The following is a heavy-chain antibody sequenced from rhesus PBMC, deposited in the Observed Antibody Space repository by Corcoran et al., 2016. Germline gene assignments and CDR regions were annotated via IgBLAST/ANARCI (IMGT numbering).Heavy chain of an antibody. CDR2: SYGSGSTT. CDR1: GGSISSTY. Sequence: QLQLQESGPGLVKPSETLSVTCAVPGGSISSTYGRWNPQAPGKGLGGLGYSYGSGSTTNSNPSLRSRVTLSVDTSKNQFSLKLSSVTAADTAVYYCVRMGCSGTYCYDSNRFDVWGPGVLVTVSS. V-gene: IGHV4-169*01. CDR3: VRMGCSGTYCYDSNRFDV. D-gene: IGHD2-27*01. J-gene: IGHJ5-1*01.